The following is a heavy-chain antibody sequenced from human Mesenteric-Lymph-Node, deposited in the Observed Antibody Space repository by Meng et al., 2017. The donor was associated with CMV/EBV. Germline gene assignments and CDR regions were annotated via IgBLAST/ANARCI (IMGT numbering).Heavy chain of an antibody. Sequence: GESLKISCAGSGFSVGANYMTWVRQAPGKGLEWVSAASGRGGSTYYADSVKGRFTISKDNFKNRLYLQMNSLRADDTAVYYCAKAMTYSDDAFDIWGQGTRVTVSS. CDR3: AKAMTYSDDAFDI. CDR2: ASGRGGST. D-gene: IGHD2-15*01. CDR1: GFSVGANY. V-gene: IGHV3-23*01. J-gene: IGHJ3*02.